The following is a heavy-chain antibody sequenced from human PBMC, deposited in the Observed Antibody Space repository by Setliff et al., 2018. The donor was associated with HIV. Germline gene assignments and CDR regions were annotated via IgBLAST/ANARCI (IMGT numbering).Heavy chain of an antibody. CDR2: IIPFIDAT. CDR1: GGTSRSYS. CDR3: AKAAVEMTTIAFGGPPGY. V-gene: IGHV1-69*11. Sequence: ASVKVSCKASGGTSRSYSINWVRQAPGQGLEWMGTIIPFIDATHYAQSFQGRLTITADESSNTAYMELSSLRLHDTAVYYCAKAAVEMTTIAFGGPPGYWGQGTLVTVSS. J-gene: IGHJ4*02. D-gene: IGHD3-16*01.